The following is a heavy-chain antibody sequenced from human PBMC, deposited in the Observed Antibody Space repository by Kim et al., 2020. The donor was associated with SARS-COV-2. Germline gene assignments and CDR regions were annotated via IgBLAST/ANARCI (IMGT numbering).Heavy chain of an antibody. D-gene: IGHD6-19*01. CDR3: ARAQGSSGWVGYYFDY. J-gene: IGHJ4*02. V-gene: IGHV3-21*01. Sequence: VKGRFTITRDNAKNSLYLQMNSLRAEDTAVYYCARAQGSSGWVGYYFDYWGQGTLVTVSS.